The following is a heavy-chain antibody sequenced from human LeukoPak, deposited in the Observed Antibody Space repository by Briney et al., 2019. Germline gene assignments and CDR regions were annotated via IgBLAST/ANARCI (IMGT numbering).Heavy chain of an antibody. CDR1: GGSISSSNYY. CDR3: ARLEYCSGGSCCLDY. D-gene: IGHD2-15*01. CDR2: IYYSGRT. V-gene: IGHV4-39*01. J-gene: IGHJ4*02. Sequence: SETLSLTCTVSGGSISSSNYYWYWIRQPPGKGLEYIGSIYYSGRTYYNPSLKSRVTVSVDTSKNQFSPKMTSVTAADTAVYYCARLEYCSGGSCCLDYWGLGTLVTVSS.